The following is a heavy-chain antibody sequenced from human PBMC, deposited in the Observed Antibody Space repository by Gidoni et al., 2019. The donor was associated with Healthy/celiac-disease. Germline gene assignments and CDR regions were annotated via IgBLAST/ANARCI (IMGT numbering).Heavy chain of an antibody. CDR3: ARDMGSGYSDYYYYGMDV. CDR2: ISSNGGST. J-gene: IGHJ6*02. CDR1: GFTFSSYA. V-gene: IGHV3-64*01. Sequence: EVQLVESGGGLVQPGGSLRLSCAASGFTFSSYAMHWVRQAPGKGLEYVSAISSNGGSTYYANSVKGRFTISRDNTKNTLYLQMGSLRAEDMAVYYCARDMGSGYSDYYYYGMDVWGQGTTVTVSS. D-gene: IGHD3-22*01.